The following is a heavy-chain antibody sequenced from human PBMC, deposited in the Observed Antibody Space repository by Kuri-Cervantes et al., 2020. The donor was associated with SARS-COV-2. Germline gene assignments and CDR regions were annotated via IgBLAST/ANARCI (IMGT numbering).Heavy chain of an antibody. CDR2: IYDRGST. CDR3: ARDRYSSSFSYYYSGMDV. V-gene: IGHV4-59*01. CDR1: GGSISSDY. Sequence: SETLSLTCTVSGGSISSDYWSWIRRPPGKGLEWIGYIYDRGSTNYNPSLKSRVTISVDTSKNQFSLKLSAVTAADPAVYYCARDRYSSSFSYYYSGMDVWGKGTTVTVSS. D-gene: IGHD6-13*01. J-gene: IGHJ6*04.